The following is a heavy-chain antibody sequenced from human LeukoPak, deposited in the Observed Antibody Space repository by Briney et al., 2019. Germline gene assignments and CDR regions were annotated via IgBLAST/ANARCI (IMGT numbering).Heavy chain of an antibody. CDR1: GYAFTSYG. J-gene: IGHJ4*02. D-gene: IGHD3-22*01. Sequence: GASVKVSCKASGYAFTSYGISWVRQAPGQGLEWMGWTSAYNGNTNYAQKLQGRVTMTTDTSTSTAYMELRSLRSDDTAVYYCARGPTYYYDSSGYYLPSYWGQGTLVTVSS. CDR2: TSAYNGNT. V-gene: IGHV1-18*01. CDR3: ARGPTYYYDSSGYYLPSY.